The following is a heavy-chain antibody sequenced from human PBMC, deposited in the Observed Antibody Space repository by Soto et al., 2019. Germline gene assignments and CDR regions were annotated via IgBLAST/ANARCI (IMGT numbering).Heavy chain of an antibody. Sequence: LRLSCAASGFTVSSNYMSWVRQAPGKGLEWVSVIYTGGTTYYADSVKGRFTISRDNSKNTLYLQMNSLRAEDTAVYYCARMGGRGQAWYHYGMDVWGQGTTVTVSS. J-gene: IGHJ6*02. CDR1: GFTVSSNY. CDR3: ARMGGRGQAWYHYGMDV. V-gene: IGHV3-53*01. D-gene: IGHD1-26*01. CDR2: IYTGGTT.